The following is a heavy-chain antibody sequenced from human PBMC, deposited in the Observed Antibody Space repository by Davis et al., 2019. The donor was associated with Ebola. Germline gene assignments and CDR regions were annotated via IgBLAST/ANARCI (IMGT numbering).Heavy chain of an antibody. D-gene: IGHD3-3*01. V-gene: IGHV4-59*12. CDR2: IHYSGST. CDR1: GGSISSYY. Sequence: MPSETLSLTCTVSGGSISSYYWSWIRQPPGKGLEWIGYIHYSGSTNYNPSLKSRVTISVDTSKNQFSLKLSSVTAADTAVYYCARGTDYDFWSGSGVGWFDPWGQGTLVTVSS. CDR3: ARGTDYDFWSGSGVGWFDP. J-gene: IGHJ5*02.